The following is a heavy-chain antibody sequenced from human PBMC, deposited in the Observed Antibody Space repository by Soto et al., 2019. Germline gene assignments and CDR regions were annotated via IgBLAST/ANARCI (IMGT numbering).Heavy chain of an antibody. V-gene: IGHV3-15*07. D-gene: IGHD6-19*01. CDR3: ARAPEQRPIDY. J-gene: IGHJ4*01. Sequence: GGSLRLSCAASGFTFSNAWINWVRQAPGKGLEWVGRIKSKTDGGTTDYAEPVKGRFAISRDDSSNMVYLQMNSLKIEDTAVYYCARAPEQRPIDYWGHGSLVTSPQ. CDR2: IKSKTDGGTT. CDR1: GFTFSNAW.